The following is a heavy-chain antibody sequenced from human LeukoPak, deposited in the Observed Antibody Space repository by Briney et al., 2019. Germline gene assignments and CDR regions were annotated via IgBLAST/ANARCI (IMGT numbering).Heavy chain of an antibody. V-gene: IGHV3-30*02. J-gene: IGHJ4*02. CDR3: AKDGGSHYYFEY. CDR2: IRYDGSNK. CDR1: GFTFSSYA. D-gene: IGHD3-16*01. Sequence: GGSLRLSCAASGFTFSSYAMSWVRQAPGKGLEWVAFIRYDGSNKYYADFVKGRFTISRDNSKNTLYLQMNSLRAEDTAVYYCAKDGGSHYYFEYWGQGTLVTVSS.